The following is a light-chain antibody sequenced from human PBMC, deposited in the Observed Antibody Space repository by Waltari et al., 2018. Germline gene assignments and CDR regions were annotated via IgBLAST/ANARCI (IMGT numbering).Light chain of an antibody. CDR2: WAS. CDR1: QSVLHIPNNKNY. V-gene: IGKV4-1*01. Sequence: DIVMTQSPDSLAVSLGARATINCKSSQSVLHIPNNKNYLTWYQQKPGQPPKLLISWASTRESGVPDRFSGSGSGTDFTLTISSLQAEYVAVYYCQQSYSIPYTFGQWTKLEIK. J-gene: IGKJ2*01. CDR3: QQSYSIPYT.